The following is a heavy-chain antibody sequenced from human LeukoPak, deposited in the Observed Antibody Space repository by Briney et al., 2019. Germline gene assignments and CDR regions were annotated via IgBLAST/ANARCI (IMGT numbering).Heavy chain of an antibody. CDR2: INHSGST. D-gene: IGHD1-26*01. CDR3: ARYDSYSGSYS. J-gene: IGHJ4*02. CDR1: GGSFSGYY. V-gene: IGHV4-34*01. Sequence: SETLSLTCAVYGGSFSGYYWSWVRQPPGKGLEWIGEINHSGSTNYNPSLKSRVTISVDTSKNQFSLKLSSVTAADTAVYYCARYDSYSGSYSWGQGTLVTVSS.